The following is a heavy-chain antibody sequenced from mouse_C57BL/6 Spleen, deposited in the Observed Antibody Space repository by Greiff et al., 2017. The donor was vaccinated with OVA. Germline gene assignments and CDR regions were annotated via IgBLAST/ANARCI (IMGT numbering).Heavy chain of an antibody. D-gene: IGHD4-1*01. CDR3: ARGELGRFAG. J-gene: IGHJ3*01. V-gene: IGHV1-80*01. CDR2: IYPGDGGT. CDR1: GYAFTSYW. Sequence: QVQLQQSGAELVKPGASVKISCKASGYAFTSYWMNWVKQRPGKGLEWIGQIYPGDGGTNYNGKFKGKATLTADKSTSTAYMQLSSLTSEDSAVYFWARGELGRFAGGSQGTLVTVSA.